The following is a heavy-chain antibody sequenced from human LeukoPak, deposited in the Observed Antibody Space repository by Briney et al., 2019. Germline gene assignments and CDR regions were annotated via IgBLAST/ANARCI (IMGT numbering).Heavy chain of an antibody. V-gene: IGHV1-69*13. CDR2: IIPIFGTA. J-gene: IGHJ6*02. CDR3: ARQENIVVVPAARYYYYGMDV. Sequence: SVKVSCKASGGTFSSYAISWVRQAPGQGLEWMGGIIPIFGTANYAQKFQGRVTITADESTSTAYMELSSLGSEDTAVYYCARQENIVVVPAARYYYYGMDVWGQGTTVTVSS. CDR1: GGTFSSYA. D-gene: IGHD2-2*01.